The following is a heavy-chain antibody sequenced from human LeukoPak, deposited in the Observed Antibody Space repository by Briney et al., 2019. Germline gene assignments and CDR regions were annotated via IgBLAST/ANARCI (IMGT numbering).Heavy chain of an antibody. CDR3: ARHHQHTCFDY. CDR1: GGSISNSSFH. J-gene: IGHJ4*02. CDR2: IYYSGST. Sequence: KTSETLSLTCTVSGGSISNSSFHWGWIRQPPGKGLEWIGTIYYSGSTYYSPSLKSRVTISVDTSKNQFSLKVCSVTAADTAVYYCARHHQHTCFDYWGQGTLVTVSS. V-gene: IGHV4-39*01.